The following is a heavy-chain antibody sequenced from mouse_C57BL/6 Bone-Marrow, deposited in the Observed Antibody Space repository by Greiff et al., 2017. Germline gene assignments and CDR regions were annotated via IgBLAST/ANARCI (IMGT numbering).Heavy chain of an antibody. Sequence: VKLQESGAELVRPGTSVKVSCKASGYAFTNYLIEWVKQRPGQGLAWIGVINPGSGGTNYNEKFKGKATLTADKSSSTAYMQLSSLTSEDSAVYFCASLSQAEFADWGQGTLVTVSA. D-gene: IGHD3-2*02. J-gene: IGHJ3*01. V-gene: IGHV1-54*01. CDR1: GYAFTNYL. CDR3: ASLSQAEFAD. CDR2: INPGSGGT.